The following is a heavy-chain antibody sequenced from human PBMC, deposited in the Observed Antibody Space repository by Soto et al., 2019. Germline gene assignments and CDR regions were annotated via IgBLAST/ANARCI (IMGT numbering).Heavy chain of an antibody. D-gene: IGHD3-10*01. Sequence: QVQLQESGPGLVKPSGTLSLTCAVSSGSISSSNWWSWVRQPPGKGLEWIGEIYHSGSTNYNPFLKSRVTISVDKSKNQFSLKLSSVTAADTAVYYCARVGIRGSGSYFRTKQQSGAFDIWGQGTMVTVSS. V-gene: IGHV4-4*02. CDR3: ARVGIRGSGSYFRTKQQSGAFDI. J-gene: IGHJ3*02. CDR2: IYHSGST. CDR1: SGSISSSNW.